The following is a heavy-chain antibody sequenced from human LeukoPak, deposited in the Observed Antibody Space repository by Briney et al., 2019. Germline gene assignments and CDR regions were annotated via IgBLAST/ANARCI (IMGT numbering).Heavy chain of an antibody. V-gene: IGHV1-69*01. J-gene: IGHJ6*02. CDR1: GGTFSSYA. CDR3: ARDYRRDCSGGSCYEIYYYYYYGMDV. Sequence: SVKVSCKASGGTFSSYAISWVRQAPGQGLEWMGGIIPIFGTANYAQKFQGRVTITADESTSTAYMELSSLRSEDTAVYYCARDYRRDCSGGSCYEIYYYYYYGMDVRGQGTTVTVSS. D-gene: IGHD2-15*01. CDR2: IIPIFGTA.